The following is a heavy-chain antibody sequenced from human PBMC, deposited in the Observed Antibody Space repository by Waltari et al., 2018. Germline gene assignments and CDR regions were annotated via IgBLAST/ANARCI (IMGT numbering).Heavy chain of an antibody. CDR2: IRYDGSNK. V-gene: IGHV3-30*02. Sequence: QVQLVESGGGVVQPGGSLRLSCAASGFTFSSYRMPWVRQAPGKGLEWVAFIRYDGSNKYYADSVKGRFTISRDNSKNTLYLQMNSLRAEDTAVYYCAKESKYYDFWSAPMGAFDYWGQGTLVTVSS. J-gene: IGHJ4*02. CDR1: GFTFSSYR. CDR3: AKESKYYDFWSAPMGAFDY. D-gene: IGHD3-3*01.